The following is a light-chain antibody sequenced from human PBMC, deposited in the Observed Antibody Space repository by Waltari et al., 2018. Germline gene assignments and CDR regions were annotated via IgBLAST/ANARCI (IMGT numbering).Light chain of an antibody. CDR2: GAS. J-gene: IGKJ1*01. V-gene: IGKV1-39*01. Sequence: DIQMTQSPSSLSASVGDRVTITGRASQRISRFLNWYQQKPGTAPKLLIYGASNLQSGVPTRVIGSGSGTDFTLTISSLQPEDFATYYCQQSYDTWTFGQGTKVEI. CDR3: QQSYDTWT. CDR1: QRISRF.